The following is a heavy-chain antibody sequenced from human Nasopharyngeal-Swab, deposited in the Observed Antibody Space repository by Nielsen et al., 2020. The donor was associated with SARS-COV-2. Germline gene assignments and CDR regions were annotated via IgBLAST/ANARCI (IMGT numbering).Heavy chain of an antibody. D-gene: IGHD4-17*01. Sequence: GESLKISCKGSGYSFTSYWIGWARQMPEKGLEWMGIIYPGDSDTRYSPSFQGQVTISADKSISTAYLQWSSLKASDTAMYYCASLYGNYYYGMDVWGQGTTVTVSS. CDR2: IYPGDSDT. CDR3: ASLYGNYYYGMDV. J-gene: IGHJ6*02. CDR1: GYSFTSYW. V-gene: IGHV5-51*01.